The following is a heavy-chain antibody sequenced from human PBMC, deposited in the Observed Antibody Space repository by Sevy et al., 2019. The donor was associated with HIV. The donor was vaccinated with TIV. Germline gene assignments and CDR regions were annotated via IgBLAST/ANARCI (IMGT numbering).Heavy chain of an antibody. CDR1: DGSISSSSYY. CDR3: ARLDDSSGYYLFDY. J-gene: IGHJ4*02. CDR2: IYYSGST. Sequence: SETLSLTCTVSDGSISSSSYYWGWIRQPPGKGLEWIGSIYYSGSTYYNPSLKSRVTISVDTSKNQFSLELSSVTAADTAVYYCARLDDSSGYYLFDYWGQGTLVTVSS. D-gene: IGHD3-22*01. V-gene: IGHV4-39*01.